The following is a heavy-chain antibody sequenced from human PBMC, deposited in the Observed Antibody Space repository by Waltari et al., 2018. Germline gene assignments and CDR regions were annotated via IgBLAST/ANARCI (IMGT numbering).Heavy chain of an antibody. V-gene: IGHV4-39*02. CDR2: MSYNGAT. CDR1: GVSITSNRHY. CDR3: ATYIGASIGTAAFDV. D-gene: IGHD5-12*01. J-gene: IGHJ3*01. Sequence: QLQLQESGPGPGKPSDNLYLTCIVSGVSITSNRHYWPWVRQPPGQGLEWIGTMSYNGATYSSPSLKSRVTVSRDTSKNHLSLKLGSVTAADTAVYYCATYIGASIGTAAFDVWGQGTMVTVSS.